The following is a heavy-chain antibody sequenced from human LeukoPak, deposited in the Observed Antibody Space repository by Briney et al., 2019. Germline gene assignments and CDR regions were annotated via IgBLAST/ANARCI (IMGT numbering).Heavy chain of an antibody. CDR2: ISGDGSGT. V-gene: IGHV3-43*02. CDR1: GFTFDDYA. J-gene: IGHJ5*02. D-gene: IGHD5-18*01. Sequence: PGGSLRLSCAASGFTFDDYAMHWVRQAPGKGLEWVSLISGDGSGTDYADSVKGRFTIPRDNSKNSLYLQMNSLRPEDTALYYCAKGLDTSIFRWFDPWGQGTLVTVSS. CDR3: AKGLDTSIFRWFDP.